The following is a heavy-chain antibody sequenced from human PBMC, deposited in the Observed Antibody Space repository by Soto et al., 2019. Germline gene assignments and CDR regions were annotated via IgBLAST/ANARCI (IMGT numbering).Heavy chain of an antibody. CDR3: SSGGSSLNFDS. Sequence: GVLRLSCAASRFTFRSYGMQWVRQAPGKGLVWVSWINSDGSSTSYAGSVKGRFTISRDNAKNTLYLQMNSLRAEDTAVYYCSSGGSSLNFDSWGQGTLVTVSS. J-gene: IGHJ4*02. CDR1: RFTFRSYG. D-gene: IGHD6-6*01. CDR2: INSDGSST. V-gene: IGHV3-74*01.